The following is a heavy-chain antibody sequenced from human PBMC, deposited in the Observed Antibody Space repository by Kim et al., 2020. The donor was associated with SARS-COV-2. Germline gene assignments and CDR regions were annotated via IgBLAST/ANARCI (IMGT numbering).Heavy chain of an antibody. CDR1: GFTFSSST. D-gene: IGHD6-19*01. CDR2: IRSKANSYAT. V-gene: IGHV3-73*01. J-gene: IGHJ3*02. CDR3: TRVNPITGGWYDAFGI. Sequence: GGSLRLSCAASGFTFSSSTMHWVRQASGKGLEWVGRIRSKANSYATAYAASVKNRFTISRDDSKNTPYLQMNSLKTEDTAVYYCTRVNPITGGWYDAFGIWGQGTLVTVSS.